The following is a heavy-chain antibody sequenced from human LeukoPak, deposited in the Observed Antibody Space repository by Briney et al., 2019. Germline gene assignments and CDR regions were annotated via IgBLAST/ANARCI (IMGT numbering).Heavy chain of an antibody. CDR1: GYTFTGYY. CDR3: ARGGRHIVVVPAAIYY. V-gene: IGHV1-2*02. CDR2: INPNSGGT. Sequence: ASVKVSCKASGYTFTGYYMHWVRQAPGQGLEWIGWINPNSGGTNYAQKFQGRVTMTRDTSISTAYMELSRLRSDDTAVYYCARGGRHIVVVPAAIYYWGQGTLVTVSS. D-gene: IGHD2-2*01. J-gene: IGHJ4*02.